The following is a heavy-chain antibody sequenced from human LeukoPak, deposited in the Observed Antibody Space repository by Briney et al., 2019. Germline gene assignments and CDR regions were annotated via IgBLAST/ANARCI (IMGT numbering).Heavy chain of an antibody. CDR1: GYSISSDYY. V-gene: IGHV4-38-2*02. J-gene: IGHJ6*03. CDR2: IYYSGST. Sequence: SETLSLTCTVSGYSISSDYYWGWIRPPPGKGLEWIGSIYYSGSTYYNPSLKSRVTISVDTSKNQFSLKLSSVTAADTAVYYCARSYGSGSYYYYYYYYMDVWGKGTTVTVSS. CDR3: ARSYGSGSYYYYYYYYMDV. D-gene: IGHD3-10*01.